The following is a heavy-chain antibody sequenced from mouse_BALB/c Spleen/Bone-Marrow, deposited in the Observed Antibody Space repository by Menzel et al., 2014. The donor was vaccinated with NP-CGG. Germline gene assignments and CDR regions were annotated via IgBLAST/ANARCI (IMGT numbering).Heavy chain of an antibody. Sequence: EVKLMESGGGLVQPGGSLRLSCATSWFTFTDYYMSWVRQPPGKALEWLGFIRNKANGYTTEYSASVKGRFTISRDNSQSILYLQMNTLRAEDSATYYCARSLYPRAMDYWGQGTSVTVSS. V-gene: IGHV7-3*02. CDR3: ARSLYPRAMDY. CDR2: IRNKANGYTT. J-gene: IGHJ4*01. CDR1: WFTFTDYY. D-gene: IGHD2-1*01.